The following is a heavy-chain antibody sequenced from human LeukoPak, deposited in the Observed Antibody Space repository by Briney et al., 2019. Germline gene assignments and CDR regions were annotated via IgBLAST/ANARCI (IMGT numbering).Heavy chain of an antibody. D-gene: IGHD3-10*01. V-gene: IGHV4-34*01. CDR3: ARWGSLMVYYGMDV. J-gene: IGHJ6*02. CDR2: INHSGST. Sequence: SETLSLTCAVYGVSFSGYYCSWIRQPPGKGLGWVGEINHSGSTNYNPSLKSRVTISVDTSKNQFSLKLSSVTAADTAVYYCARWGSLMVYYGMDVWGQGTTVTVSS. CDR1: GVSFSGYY.